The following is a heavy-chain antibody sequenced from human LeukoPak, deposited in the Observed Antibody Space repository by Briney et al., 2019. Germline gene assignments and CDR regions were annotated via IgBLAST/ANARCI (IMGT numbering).Heavy chain of an antibody. V-gene: IGHV1-18*01. J-gene: IGHJ6*02. CDR1: GYTFTSYG. Sequence: GASVKVSCKASGYTFTSYGISWVRQAPGQGLEWTGWISAYNGNTNYAQKLQGRVTMTTDTSTSTAYMELRSLRSDDTAVYYCARVSDSSGYYSLSGMDVWGQGTTVTVSS. CDR2: ISAYNGNT. CDR3: ARVSDSSGYYSLSGMDV. D-gene: IGHD3-22*01.